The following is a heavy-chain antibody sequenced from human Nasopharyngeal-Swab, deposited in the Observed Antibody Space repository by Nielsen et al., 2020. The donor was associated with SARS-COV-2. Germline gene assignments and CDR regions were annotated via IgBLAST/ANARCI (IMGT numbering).Heavy chain of an antibody. CDR1: GGSTSSINW. CDR2: IDHSGRT. V-gene: IGHV4-4*02. CDR3: ARDQGKGVDP. Sequence: SETLSLTCDVPGGSTSSINWWSWVRQPPGKGLEWNGEIDHSGRTNSNPSLKSRVTISVDKSKNQFSLKLSSVTAADTAVYYCARDQGKGVDPWGQGTLVTVSS. J-gene: IGHJ5*02.